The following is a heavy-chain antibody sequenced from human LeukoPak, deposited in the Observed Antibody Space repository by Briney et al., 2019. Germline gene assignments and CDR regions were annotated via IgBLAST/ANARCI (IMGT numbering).Heavy chain of an antibody. Sequence: GGSLRLSCTASGFTFRNYWMSWVRQAPGKGLEWVANIKQDGSEKYYVDSVKGRFTISRDNAKNSLYLQMNSLRAEDTAVYYCARGTYYYDSSGYSHFAFDIWGQGTMVTVSS. D-gene: IGHD3-22*01. V-gene: IGHV3-7*01. CDR3: ARGTYYYDSSGYSHFAFDI. CDR1: GFTFRNYW. CDR2: IKQDGSEK. J-gene: IGHJ3*02.